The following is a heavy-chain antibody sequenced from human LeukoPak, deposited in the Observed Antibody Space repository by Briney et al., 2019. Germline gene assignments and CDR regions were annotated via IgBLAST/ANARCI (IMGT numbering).Heavy chain of an antibody. J-gene: IGHJ6*02. CDR2: INPMLGIA. Sequence: SSVNVSCQAAGGIFSRYVISWVRQAPGQGREWVGRINPMLGIANYVQKFQDRVTITEDEHTSTPYMELSKLRYEDTSVHYCAREVYYDSSGSHRPYYYYYGMDVWRQGTTVTVSS. CDR1: GGIFSRYV. D-gene: IGHD3-22*01. CDR3: AREVYYDSSGSHRPYYYYYGMDV. V-gene: IGHV1-69*04.